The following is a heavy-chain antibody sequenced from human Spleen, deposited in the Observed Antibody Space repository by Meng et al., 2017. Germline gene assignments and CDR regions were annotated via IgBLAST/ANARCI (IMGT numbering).Heavy chain of an antibody. D-gene: IGHD4-17*01. V-gene: IGHV1-2*06. Sequence: QVQLVQSGAEVKKPGASVKVSCKASGYAFTGYYMHWVRQAPGQGLEWMGRINPSSGDTEYAQNFQGRVTLTRDTSISTAYMELSGLRSDDTAMYYCATILASYGLGWGQGTLVTVSS. CDR1: GYAFTGYY. CDR2: INPSSGDT. J-gene: IGHJ4*02. CDR3: ATILASYGLG.